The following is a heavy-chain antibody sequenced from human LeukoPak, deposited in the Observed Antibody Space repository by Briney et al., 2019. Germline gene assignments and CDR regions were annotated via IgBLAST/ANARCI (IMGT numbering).Heavy chain of an antibody. CDR2: IYYSGST. D-gene: IGHD1-26*01. J-gene: IGHJ5*02. CDR3: ARDNLLGIDP. CDR1: GGSISSYY. Sequence: KPSETLSLTCTVSGGSISSYYWSWIRQPPGKGLEWIGYIYYSGSTNCNPSLKSRVTISVDTSKNQFSLKLSSVTAADTAVYYCARDNLLGIDPWGQGTLVTVSS. V-gene: IGHV4-59*01.